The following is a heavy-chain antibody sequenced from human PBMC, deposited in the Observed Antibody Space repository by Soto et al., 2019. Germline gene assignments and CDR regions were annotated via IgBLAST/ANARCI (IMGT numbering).Heavy chain of an antibody. J-gene: IGHJ4*02. V-gene: IGHV4-34*01. Sequence: QVQLQQWGAGLLKPSETLSLTCAVYGGSFSGYYWSWIRQPPGKGLEWIGEINHSGSTNYNPSLKSRVTISVDTSKNQCSLKLSSVTAADTAVYYCARASTVVKSLQYWGQGTLVTVSS. CDR3: ARASTVVKSLQY. CDR2: INHSGST. D-gene: IGHD2-15*01. CDR1: GGSFSGYY.